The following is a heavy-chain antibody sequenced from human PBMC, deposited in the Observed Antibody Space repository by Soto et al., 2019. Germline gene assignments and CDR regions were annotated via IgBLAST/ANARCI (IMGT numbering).Heavy chain of an antibody. CDR3: ASLGRGYSGSYYDFDY. Sequence: ASVKVSCKASGYTFTSYGISWVRQAPGQGLEWMGWISAYNGNTNYAQKLQGRVTMTTDTSTSTAYMELRSLRSDETAVYYCASLGRGYSGSYYDFDYWGQGTLVTVSS. D-gene: IGHD1-26*01. J-gene: IGHJ4*02. V-gene: IGHV1-18*01. CDR2: ISAYNGNT. CDR1: GYTFTSYG.